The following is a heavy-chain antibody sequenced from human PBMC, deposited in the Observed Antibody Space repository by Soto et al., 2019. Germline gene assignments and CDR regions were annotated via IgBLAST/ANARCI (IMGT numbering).Heavy chain of an antibody. Sequence: VASVKVSCKASGGTFSSYAISWVRQAPGQGLEWMGGIIPIFGTANYAQKFQGRVTITADESTSTAYMELSSLRSEDTAVYYCASIDPSGLPYFDYWGQGTLVTVSS. J-gene: IGHJ4*02. D-gene: IGHD5-12*01. CDR3: ASIDPSGLPYFDY. CDR2: IIPIFGTA. CDR1: GGTFSSYA. V-gene: IGHV1-69*13.